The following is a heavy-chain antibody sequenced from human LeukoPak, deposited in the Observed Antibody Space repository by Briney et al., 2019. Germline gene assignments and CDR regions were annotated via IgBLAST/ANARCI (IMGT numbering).Heavy chain of an antibody. CDR1: GFTFSSYE. V-gene: IGHV3-48*03. J-gene: IGHJ3*02. Sequence: PGGSLRLSCAASGFTFSSYEMNWVRQAPGKGLEFISYISSSGSIIYYADSVKGRFTISRDNSKNTLYLQMNNMRTEDTAVYYCAREALEWSPPDIWGQGTTVTVSS. CDR3: AREALEWSPPDI. D-gene: IGHD3-3*01. CDR2: ISSSGSII.